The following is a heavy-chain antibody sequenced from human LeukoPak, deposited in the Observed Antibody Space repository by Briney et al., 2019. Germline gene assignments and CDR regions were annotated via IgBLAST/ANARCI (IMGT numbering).Heavy chain of an antibody. CDR3: ASIYGGKSYNWFDP. J-gene: IGHJ5*02. V-gene: IGHV3-48*03. D-gene: IGHD4-23*01. CDR1: GFTFSSYE. CDR2: ISSSGSTI. Sequence: PGGSLRLSCAASGFTFSSYEMNWVRQAPGKGLEWVSYISSSGSTIYYADSVKGRFTISRDNAKNSLYLQMNSLRAEDTAVYYCASIYGGKSYNWFDPWCQGTLVTVSS.